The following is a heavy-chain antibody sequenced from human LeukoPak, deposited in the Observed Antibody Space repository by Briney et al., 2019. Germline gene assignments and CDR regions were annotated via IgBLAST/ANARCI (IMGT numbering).Heavy chain of an antibody. CDR3: ARDVRVGTIRKIYYYYMDV. V-gene: IGHV4-4*07. CDR2: IYTSGST. CDR1: GGSISSYY. J-gene: IGHJ6*03. D-gene: IGHD2-15*01. Sequence: SETLSLTCTVSGGSISSYYWSWIRQPAGKGLEWIGRIYTSGSTNYNPSLKSRVTMSVDTSKNQFSLKLSSVTAADTAVYYCARDVRVGTIRKIYYYYMDVWGKGTTVTVSS.